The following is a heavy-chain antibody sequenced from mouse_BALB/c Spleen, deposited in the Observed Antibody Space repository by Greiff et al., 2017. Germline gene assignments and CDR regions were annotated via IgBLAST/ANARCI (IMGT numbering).Heavy chain of an antibody. D-gene: IGHD2-14*01. CDR1: SYTFTDYA. CDR3: ARDRYDGVTNAMDY. CDR2: ISTYYGNT. J-gene: IGHJ4*01. V-gene: IGHV1-67*01. Sequence: QVHVKQSGPELVRPGVSVKISCKGSSYTFTDYAMHWVKQSHAKSLEWIGVISTYYGNTNYNQKFKGKATMTVDKSSSTAYMELARLTSEDSAVYYCARDRYDGVTNAMDYWGQGTSVTVSS.